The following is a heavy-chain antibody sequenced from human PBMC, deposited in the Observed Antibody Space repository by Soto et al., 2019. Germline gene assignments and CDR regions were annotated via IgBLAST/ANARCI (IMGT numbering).Heavy chain of an antibody. J-gene: IGHJ3*02. CDR1: GYSFTSYW. D-gene: IGHD3-22*01. V-gene: IGHV5-10-1*01. Sequence: LGESLKISCKGSGYSFTSYWISWVRQMPGKGLEWMGRIDPSDSYTNYSPSFQGHVTISADKSISTAYLQWSSLKASDTAMYYCARCRWAYYDSSGYCDAFDIWGQGTMVTVSS. CDR3: ARCRWAYYDSSGYCDAFDI. CDR2: IDPSDSYT.